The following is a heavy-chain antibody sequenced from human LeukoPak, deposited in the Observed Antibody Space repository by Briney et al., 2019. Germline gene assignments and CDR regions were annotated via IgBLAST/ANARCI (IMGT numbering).Heavy chain of an antibody. CDR1: GFTFSNAW. CDR3: TRGLDRYTYGLDDAFDI. CDR2: IKSKTDGGTT. J-gene: IGHJ3*02. V-gene: IGHV3-15*01. Sequence: GGSLRLSCAASGFTFSNAWMSWVRQAPGKGLEWVGRIKSKTDGGTTDYAAPVKGRFTISRDDSKSIAYLQMNSLKIEDTAVYYCTRGLDRYTYGLDDAFDIWGQGTMVTVSS. D-gene: IGHD5-18*01.